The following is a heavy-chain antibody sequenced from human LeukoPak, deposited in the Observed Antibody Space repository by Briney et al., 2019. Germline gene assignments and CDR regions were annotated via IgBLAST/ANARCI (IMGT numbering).Heavy chain of an antibody. CDR1: GFTFSDYA. CDR3: ARVSNAYDYYYMDV. V-gene: IGHV3-69-1*01. D-gene: IGHD2-8*01. CDR2: ISSSSSI. Sequence: GGSLRLSCAASGFTFSDYAMNWVRQAPGKGLEWVSYISSSSSIYYADSVKGRFTISRDNAKNSLYLQMNSLRAEDTAVYYCARVSNAYDYYYMDVWGKGTTVTVSS. J-gene: IGHJ6*03.